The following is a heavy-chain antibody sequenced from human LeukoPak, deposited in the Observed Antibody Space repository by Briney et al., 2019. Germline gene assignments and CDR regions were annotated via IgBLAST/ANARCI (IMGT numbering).Heavy chain of an antibody. D-gene: IGHD5-18*01. CDR1: GFKFSSYW. Sequence: PGGSLRLSCAVSGFKFSSYWMNWVRQVPGKGLMWVAHINTNGDSTNYADSVKGRFTISRDNSKNTLYLQMNSLRAEDTAVYYCARDLRYSYGSAGYWGQGTLVTVSS. V-gene: IGHV3-74*01. CDR2: INTNGDST. J-gene: IGHJ4*02. CDR3: ARDLRYSYGSAGY.